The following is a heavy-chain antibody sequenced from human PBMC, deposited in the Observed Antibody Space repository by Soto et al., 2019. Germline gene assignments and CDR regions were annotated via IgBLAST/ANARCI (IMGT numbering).Heavy chain of an antibody. Sequence: GSLRLSCAASGFTFSSYGMHWVRQAPGKGLEWVAVISYDGSNKYYADSVKGRFAISRDNSKNTLYLQMNSLRAEDTAGYYCAKDPNFYGLNWFDPWGQGTLVTVSS. V-gene: IGHV3-30*18. CDR1: GFTFSSYG. D-gene: IGHD4-17*01. CDR2: ISYDGSNK. J-gene: IGHJ5*02. CDR3: AKDPNFYGLNWFDP.